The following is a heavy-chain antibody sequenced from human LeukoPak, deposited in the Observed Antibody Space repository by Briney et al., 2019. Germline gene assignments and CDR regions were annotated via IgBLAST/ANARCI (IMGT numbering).Heavy chain of an antibody. J-gene: IGHJ4*01. Sequence: GVSLRLFCTACVFTFSSYDKSWVRESPVEAVEWFSHNSSSSYIYFADSVEGRFTIFRDNAKKSLLLQMNRLRGEDTAVYYCARDLGYCSGGSCYDLWGQGTLVTVSS. D-gene: IGHD2-15*01. CDR3: ARDLGYCSGGSCYDL. CDR2: NSSSSYI. CDR1: VFTFSSYD. V-gene: IGHV3-21*01.